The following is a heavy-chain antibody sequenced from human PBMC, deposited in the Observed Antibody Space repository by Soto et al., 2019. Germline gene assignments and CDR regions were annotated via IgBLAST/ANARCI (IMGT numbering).Heavy chain of an antibody. D-gene: IGHD3-22*01. J-gene: IGHJ4*02. V-gene: IGHV3-23*01. Sequence: PGGSLRLSCAASGFTFSREAMSWVRQAPGKGLEWVSAISGSGGSTYYADSVKGRFTISRDNSKNTLYLQMNSLRAEDTAVYYCAYYFVGCYYDSSENEANYFDYWGQGTLVTVS. CDR1: GFTFSREA. CDR2: ISGSGGST. CDR3: AYYFVGCYYDSSENEANYFDY.